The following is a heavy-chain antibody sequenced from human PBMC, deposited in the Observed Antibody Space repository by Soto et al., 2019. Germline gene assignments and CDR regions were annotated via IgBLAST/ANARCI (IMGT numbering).Heavy chain of an antibody. J-gene: IGHJ6*02. D-gene: IGHD5-18*01. Sequence: QVQLVQSGAEVKKPGASVKVSCKASGYTFTSYGISWVRQAPGQGLEWMGWISAYNGNTNYAQKLQGRVTMTTDTSTSTAYMELRSLRSDDTVVHYCAMTTDRVMDALSNHSGRDIGVQVTTVT. CDR1: GYTFTSYG. CDR3: AMTTDRVMDALSNHSGRDI. CDR2: ISAYNGNT. V-gene: IGHV1-18*01.